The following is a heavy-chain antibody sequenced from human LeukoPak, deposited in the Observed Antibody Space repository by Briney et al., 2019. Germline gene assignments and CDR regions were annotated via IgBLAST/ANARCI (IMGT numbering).Heavy chain of an antibody. CDR2: IYPADSDI. J-gene: IGHJ5*02. D-gene: IGHD2-15*01. CDR3: ARQEYCSGGSCYTWFDP. Sequence: GESLKISCKGSGYSINNYWIGWVRQMPGKGLEWMGIIYPADSDIRYSPSFQGQVTISADKSISTAYLQWSSLKTSDTAIYYCARQEYCSGGSCYTWFDPWGQGTLVIVSS. V-gene: IGHV5-51*01. CDR1: GYSINNYW.